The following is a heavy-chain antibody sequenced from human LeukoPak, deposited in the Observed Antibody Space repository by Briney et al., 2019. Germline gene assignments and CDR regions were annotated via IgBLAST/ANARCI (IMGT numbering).Heavy chain of an antibody. D-gene: IGHD2-2*02. CDR2: ISSSGSTK. CDR1: GFTFSSYE. V-gene: IGHV3-48*03. J-gene: IGHJ6*03. CDR3: ARDRLYNHYMDV. Sequence: PGGSLRLSCAASGFTFSSYEINWVRQAPGKGLEWVSYISSSGSTKYYADSVKGRFTISRDNAKNLLYLQMNSLRAEDTAVYYCARDRLYNHYMDVWGKGTTVTISS.